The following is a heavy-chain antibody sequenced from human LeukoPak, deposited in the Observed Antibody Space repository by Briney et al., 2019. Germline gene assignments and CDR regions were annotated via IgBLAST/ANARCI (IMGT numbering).Heavy chain of an antibody. V-gene: IGHV1-18*01. D-gene: IGHD2-15*01. Sequence: GASVKVSCKASGHTFTSYGISWVRQAPGQGLEWMGWISAYNGNTNYAQKLQGRVTMTTDTSTSTAYMELRSLRSDDTAVYYCAARYCSGGSQPCPNTDAFDIWGQGTMVTVSS. CDR3: AARYCSGGSQPCPNTDAFDI. J-gene: IGHJ3*02. CDR2: ISAYNGNT. CDR1: GHTFTSYG.